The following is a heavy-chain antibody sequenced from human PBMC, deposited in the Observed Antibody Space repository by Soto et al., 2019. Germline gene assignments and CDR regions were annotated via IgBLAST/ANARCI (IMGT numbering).Heavy chain of an antibody. CDR3: ATERISARLLDY. D-gene: IGHD6-6*01. CDR2: ISYSGST. CDR1: GDSICSYY. V-gene: IGHV4-59*01. Sequence: PSETLSLTCTVSGDSICSYYWSWIRQPPGNGLEWIGYISYSGSTSYNPSLKSRVTISIDTSKNQFSLNLYSLTAADTAVYFCATERISARLLDYWGRGTLVTVSS. J-gene: IGHJ4*02.